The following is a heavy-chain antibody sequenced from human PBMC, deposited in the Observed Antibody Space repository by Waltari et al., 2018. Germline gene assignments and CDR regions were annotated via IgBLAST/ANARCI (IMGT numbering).Heavy chain of an antibody. D-gene: IGHD6-19*01. CDR2: IYYSGGT. J-gene: IGHJ4*02. CDR3: ASSGWYSGRLDY. CDR1: GGSISSSSYY. V-gene: IGHV4-39*07. Sequence: QLQLQESGPGLVKPSETLSLTCTVSGGSISSSSYYWGWIRQPPGKGLEWSGSIYYSGGTYYNPSLRSRVTISVDTSKNQFSLKLSSVTAADTAVYYCASSGWYSGRLDYWGQGTLVTVSS.